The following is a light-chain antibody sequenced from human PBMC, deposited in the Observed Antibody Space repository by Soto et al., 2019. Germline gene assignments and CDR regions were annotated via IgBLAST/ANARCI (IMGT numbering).Light chain of an antibody. CDR3: QQYNSPPYT. J-gene: IGKJ2*01. CDR1: QSILYSSNNKNQ. CDR2: WAS. V-gene: IGKV4-1*01. Sequence: DIVMTQSPDSLAVSLGERATINCKSSQSILYSSNNKNQLAWYQQKPGQPPKLLMYWASTRQSGVPDRFSGSDSGTDFTLTISSLQAEDVAVYYCQQYNSPPYTFGQGTKLEI.